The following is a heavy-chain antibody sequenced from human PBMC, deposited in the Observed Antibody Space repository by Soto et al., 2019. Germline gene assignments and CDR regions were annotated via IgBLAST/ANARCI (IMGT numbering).Heavy chain of an antibody. D-gene: IGHD3-3*01. CDR2: MNPNSGNT. V-gene: IGHV1-8*01. Sequence: QVQLVQSGAEVKKPVASVKVSCQASGYTFTRYDINWVRQATGQGLEWMGWMNPNSGNTGYAQKFQGRVTMTRNTSISRAYMELGSLGSEDTAVYYCARVGGCWSGYYQSYYYYGMDVWGQGTTVTVSS. J-gene: IGHJ6*02. CDR1: GYTFTRYD. CDR3: ARVGGCWSGYYQSYYYYGMDV.